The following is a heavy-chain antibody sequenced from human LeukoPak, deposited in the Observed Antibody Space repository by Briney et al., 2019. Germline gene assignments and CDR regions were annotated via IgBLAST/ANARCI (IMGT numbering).Heavy chain of an antibody. D-gene: IGHD3-3*01. V-gene: IGHV4-34*01. CDR3: VRKVGGTSYDFWSGYYMGRDAFDI. Sequence: SETLSLTCAVYGGSFSGYYWSWIRQPPGKGLEWIGEINHSGSTNYNPSLKSRVTISVDTSKNQFSLKLSPVTAADTAVYYCVRKVGGTSYDFWSGYYMGRDAFDIWGQGTMVTVSS. J-gene: IGHJ3*02. CDR2: INHSGST. CDR1: GGSFSGYY.